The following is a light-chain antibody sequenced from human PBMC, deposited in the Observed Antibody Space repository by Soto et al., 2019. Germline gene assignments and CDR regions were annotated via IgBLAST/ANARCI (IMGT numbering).Light chain of an antibody. J-gene: IGKJ3*01. CDR2: GAS. CDR3: QQDGSSPPLT. CDR1: QSVSSSY. Sequence: EIVLTQSPGTLSLSPGERATLSCRASQSVSSSYLAWYQQKPGQAPRLLIYGASTRATGIPDRFSGSGSGTDFTLTISRLEPEDFAVYYCQQDGSSPPLTFGPGTKVDIK. V-gene: IGKV3-20*01.